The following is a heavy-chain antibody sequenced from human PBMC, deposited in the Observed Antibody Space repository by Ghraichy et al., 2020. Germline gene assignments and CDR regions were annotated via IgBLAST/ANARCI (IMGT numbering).Heavy chain of an antibody. J-gene: IGHJ4*02. V-gene: IGHV4-59*01. Sequence: SETLSLTCTVSGGSISSYYWSWIRQPPGKGLEWIGYIYYSGSTNYNPSLKSRVTISVDTSKNQFSLKLSSVTAADTAVYYCASAHPNWALGYWGQGTLVTVSS. CDR2: IYYSGST. CDR3: ASAHPNWALGY. D-gene: IGHD7-27*01. CDR1: GGSISSYY.